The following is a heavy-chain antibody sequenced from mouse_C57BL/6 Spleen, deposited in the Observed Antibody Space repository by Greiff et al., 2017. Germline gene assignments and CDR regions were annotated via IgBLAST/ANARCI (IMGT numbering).Heavy chain of an antibody. D-gene: IGHD3-2*02. CDR2: IYPGDGDT. V-gene: IGHV1-82*01. CDR3: APSTAQSFFAY. CDR1: GYAFSSSW. J-gene: IGHJ3*01. Sequence: QVQLQQSVPELVKPGASVKISCKASGYAFSSSWMNWVKQRPGKGLEWIGRIYPGDGDTNYNGKFKGKATLTADKSSSTAYMQLSSLTSEDSAVYFCAPSTAQSFFAYWGQGTLVTVSA.